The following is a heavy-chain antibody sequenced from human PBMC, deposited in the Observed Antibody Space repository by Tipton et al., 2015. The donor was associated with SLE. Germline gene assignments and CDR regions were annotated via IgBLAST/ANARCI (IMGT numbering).Heavy chain of an antibody. V-gene: IGHV3-48*03. CDR1: GFTFSSYE. CDR3: ASASSGPSGAFDI. CDR2: ISSSGSTM. Sequence: SLRLSCAASGFTFSSYEMNWVRQAPGKGLEWVSYISSSGSTMYYADSVKGRFTISRDNSKNTLYLQMNSLRAEDTAMYYCASASSGPSGAFDIWGQGTMVTVSS. J-gene: IGHJ3*02. D-gene: IGHD3-22*01.